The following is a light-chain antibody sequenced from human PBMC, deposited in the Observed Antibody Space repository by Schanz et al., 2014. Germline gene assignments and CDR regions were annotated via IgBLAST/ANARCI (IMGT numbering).Light chain of an antibody. CDR1: QSISGYD. CDR3: QHYGSSSWT. Sequence: EIVLTQSPATLSLSPGERATLSYTASQSISGYDLAWYQQKPGQAPRLLIYGASTRATGIPDRFSGSGSGTDFTLTISRLEPEDFAVYYCQHYGSSSWTFGQGTKVEVK. V-gene: IGKV3-20*01. J-gene: IGKJ1*01. CDR2: GAS.